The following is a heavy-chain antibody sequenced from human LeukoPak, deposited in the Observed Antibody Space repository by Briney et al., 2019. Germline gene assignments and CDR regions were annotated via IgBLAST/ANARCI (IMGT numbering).Heavy chain of an antibody. J-gene: IGHJ6*02. CDR1: GFTFSSYA. Sequence: GGSLRLSCAASGFTFSSYAMSWVRQAPGKGLEWVSAISGSGGSTYYADSVKGRFTISRDNSKNTLCLQMNSLRAEDTAVYYCAKGSYHYYYYGMDVWGQGTTVTVSS. CDR3: AKGSYHYYYYGMDV. CDR2: ISGSGGST. D-gene: IGHD5-18*01. V-gene: IGHV3-23*01.